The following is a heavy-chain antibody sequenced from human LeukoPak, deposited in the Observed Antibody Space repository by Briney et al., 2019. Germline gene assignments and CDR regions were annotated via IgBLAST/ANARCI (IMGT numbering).Heavy chain of an antibody. J-gene: IGHJ4*02. D-gene: IGHD5-18*01. Sequence: SETLSLTCTVSGGSISSSSYYWGWIRQPPGKGREWIGSIYYSGSTYYNPSLKSRVTISVDTSKNQFSLKLSSVTAADTAVYYCARRRYSYGPSYFDYWGQGTLVTVSS. CDR1: GGSISSSSYY. V-gene: IGHV4-39*01. CDR2: IYYSGST. CDR3: ARRRYSYGPSYFDY.